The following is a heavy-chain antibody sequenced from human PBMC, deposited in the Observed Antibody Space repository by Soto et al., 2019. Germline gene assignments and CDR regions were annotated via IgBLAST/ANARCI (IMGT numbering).Heavy chain of an antibody. CDR3: ARDGGRHSGGIDY. D-gene: IGHD1-26*01. CDR2: IIPIFGTA. J-gene: IGHJ4*02. V-gene: IGHV1-69*01. CDR1: GGTFSSYS. Sequence: QVQLVQSGAEVKKPGSSVKVSCKASGGTFSSYSINWVRQAPGQGLEWMGEIIPIFGTANYAQKFQGRVTITADDSTSTAYMEPSSLRSEDTAVYSCARDGGRHSGGIDYWGQGTLVTVSS.